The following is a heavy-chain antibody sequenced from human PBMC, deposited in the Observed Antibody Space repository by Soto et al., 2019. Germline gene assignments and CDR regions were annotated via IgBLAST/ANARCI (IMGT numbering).Heavy chain of an antibody. CDR2: ISGSGGST. CDR1: GFTFSSYA. CDR3: AKSAAYYYDSSGYYYPDFYYGMDV. V-gene: IGHV3-23*01. D-gene: IGHD3-22*01. J-gene: IGHJ6*02. Sequence: PGGSLRLSCAASGFTFSSYAMSWVRQAPGKGLEWVSAISGSGGSTYYADYVKGRFTISRDNSKKTLYLQMNSLRAEDTAVYYCAKSAAYYYDSSGYYYPDFYYGMDVWGQGTTVTVSS.